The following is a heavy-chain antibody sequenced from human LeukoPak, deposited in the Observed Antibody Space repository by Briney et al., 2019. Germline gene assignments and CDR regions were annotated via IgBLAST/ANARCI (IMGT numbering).Heavy chain of an antibody. J-gene: IGHJ4*02. V-gene: IGHV1-2*02. D-gene: IGHD3-22*01. Sequence: GASVKVSCKASGYTFTGYYMHWVRQAPGQGLAWMGWINPNSGGTNYAQKFQGRVTMTRDTSISTAYMELSRLRSDDTAVYYCASGDSSGYYPFDYWGQGTLVTVSS. CDR3: ASGDSSGYYPFDY. CDR1: GYTFTGYY. CDR2: INPNSGGT.